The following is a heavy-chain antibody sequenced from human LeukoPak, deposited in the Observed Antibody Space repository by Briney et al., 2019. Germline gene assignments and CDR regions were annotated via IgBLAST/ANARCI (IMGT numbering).Heavy chain of an antibody. D-gene: IGHD1-26*01. Sequence: SETLSLTCAVYGGSFSGYYWSWIRQPPGKGLEWIGEINHSGSTNYNPSLKSRVTISVDTSKNRFSLKLSSVTAADTAVYYCARMSYFDALTSFTSWGQGTLVTVSS. CDR1: GGSFSGYY. V-gene: IGHV4-34*01. J-gene: IGHJ4*02. CDR2: INHSGST. CDR3: ARMSYFDALTSFTS.